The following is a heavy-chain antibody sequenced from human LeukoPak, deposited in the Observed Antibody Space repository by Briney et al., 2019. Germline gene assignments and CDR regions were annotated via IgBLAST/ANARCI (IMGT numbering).Heavy chain of an antibody. V-gene: IGHV1-2*02. CDR2: INPYSGDT. D-gene: IGHD2-2*01. CDR3: ARVGGYCTTTSCCYSLDA. CDR1: GYSFTDYY. Sequence: ASMRVSPTASGYSFTDYYMHWVRQAPGQGLEWMGWINPYSGDTNYAQKFQGRVTMTRDTSISTAYMELSRLSSDDTAVFYCARVGGYCTTTSCCYSLDACGQGTTVTVSS. J-gene: IGHJ6*02.